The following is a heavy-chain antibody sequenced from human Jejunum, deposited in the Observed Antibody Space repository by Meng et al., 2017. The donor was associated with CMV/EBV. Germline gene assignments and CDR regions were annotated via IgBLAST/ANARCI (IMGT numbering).Heavy chain of an antibody. D-gene: IGHD2-21*01. CDR3: ARDRGHDTVVVVADRGFNP. V-gene: IGHV1-18*01. CDR1: STNYNIYG. Sequence: VRLGTLGAAGKEAGRCEAAAWRDSSTNYNIYGINWVRQARGQGLVWMGWISPYIGNTNDAQGFQGSLTLTTATSTDTAYMEMRSLSPEDTAIYYCARDRGHDTVVVVADRGFNPWGQGTLVTVSS. J-gene: IGHJ5*02. CDR2: ISPYIGNT.